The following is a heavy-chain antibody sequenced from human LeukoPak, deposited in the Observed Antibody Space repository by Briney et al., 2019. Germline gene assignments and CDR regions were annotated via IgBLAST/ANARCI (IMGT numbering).Heavy chain of an antibody. V-gene: IGHV3-48*03. CDR1: GFTFSSYE. Sequence: TGGSLRLSCAASGFTFSSYEMNWVRQAPGKGLEWVSYISSSGSTIYYADSVKGRFTISRDNAKNSLYLQMNSLRAEDTAVYYCARALVWFRAYYYYYMDVWGKGTTVTVSS. J-gene: IGHJ6*03. CDR2: ISSSGSTI. CDR3: ARALVWFRAYYYYYMDV. D-gene: IGHD3-10*01.